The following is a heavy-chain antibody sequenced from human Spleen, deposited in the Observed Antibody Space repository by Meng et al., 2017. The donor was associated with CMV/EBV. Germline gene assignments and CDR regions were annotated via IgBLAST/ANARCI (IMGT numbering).Heavy chain of an antibody. V-gene: IGHV1-2*02. J-gene: IGHJ6*02. CDR1: GYTFTGQY. D-gene: IGHD3-3*01. CDR3: AREVHTYYDFWSGYYYYYYGMDV. CDR2: INTNNGGT. Sequence: ASVKVSCKASGYTFTGQYMHWVRQAPGQGLEWMGWINTNNGGTNYAQKFQGRVTMTRDTSISTAYMELRSLRSDDTAVYYCAREVHTYYDFWSGYYYYYYGMDVWGQGTTVTVSS.